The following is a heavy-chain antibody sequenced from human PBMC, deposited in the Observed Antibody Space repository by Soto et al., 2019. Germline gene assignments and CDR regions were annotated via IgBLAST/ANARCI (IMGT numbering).Heavy chain of an antibody. J-gene: IGHJ5*02. CDR2: IIPIFGTA. V-gene: IGHV1-69*06. CDR1: GGTFSSYA. CDR3: ARDHVVVVVAATPGGWFDP. D-gene: IGHD2-15*01. Sequence: SVKVSCKASGGTFSSYAISWVRQAPGQGLEWMGGIIPIFGTANYAQKFQGRVTITADKSTSTAYMELSSLRSEDTAVYYCARDHVVVVVAATPGGWFDPWGQGNLVTVS.